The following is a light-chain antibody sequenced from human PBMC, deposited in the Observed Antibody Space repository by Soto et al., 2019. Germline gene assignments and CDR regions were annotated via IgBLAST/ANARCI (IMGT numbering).Light chain of an antibody. J-gene: IGLJ1*01. CDR3: NSYTTSSTYV. Sequence: QSALTQPASMSGSPGQSITISCTGTSSDIGGYNYVSWYQQYPGKAPKLMIYDVSNRPSGVSIRFSGSKSGNTASLTISGLQAEDEADYFCNSYTTSSTYVFGTGTKLTVL. CDR1: SSDIGGYNY. V-gene: IGLV2-14*01. CDR2: DVS.